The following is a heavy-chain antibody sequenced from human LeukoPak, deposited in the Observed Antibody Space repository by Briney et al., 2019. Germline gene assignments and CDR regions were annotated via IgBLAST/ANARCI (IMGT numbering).Heavy chain of an antibody. Sequence: PSQTLSLTCAVSGGSISSGGYSWSWIRQPPGKGLEWIGYIYHSGSTYYNPSLKSRVTISVDTSKNQFSLKLSSVTAADTAVYYCARISSSSWSLNYFDYWGQGTLVTVSS. CDR3: ARISSSSWSLNYFDY. J-gene: IGHJ4*02. D-gene: IGHD6-13*01. CDR2: IYHSGST. V-gene: IGHV4-30-2*01. CDR1: GGSISSGGYS.